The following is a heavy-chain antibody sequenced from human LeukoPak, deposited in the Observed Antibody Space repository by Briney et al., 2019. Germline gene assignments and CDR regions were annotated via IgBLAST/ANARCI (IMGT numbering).Heavy chain of an antibody. J-gene: IGHJ5*02. CDR1: GGSLSGYY. D-gene: IGHD2-15*01. Sequence: SETLSLTCAVYGGSLSGYYWSWIRQPPGKGLEWIGEINHSGSTNYNPSLKSRVTISVDTSKNQFSLKLSSVTAADTALCYSARGLILAAILFDPCGPGTLSSVSS. CDR2: INHSGST. V-gene: IGHV4-34*01. CDR3: ARGLILAAILFDP.